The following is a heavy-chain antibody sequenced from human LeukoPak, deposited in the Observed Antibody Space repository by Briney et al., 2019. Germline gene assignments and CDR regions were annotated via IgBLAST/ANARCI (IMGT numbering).Heavy chain of an antibody. CDR1: GFTFSSYA. CDR2: ISSDGSKK. CDR3: AKALNWGSVSESLDY. V-gene: IGHV3-30-3*01. Sequence: GGSLRLSCAASGFTFSSYAMHWVRQAPGKGLEWVAVISSDGSKKYYADSVKGRFTISRDNSKNTLYLQMNSLRAEDTAVYYCAKALNWGSVSESLDYWGQGTLVTVSS. D-gene: IGHD7-27*01. J-gene: IGHJ4*02.